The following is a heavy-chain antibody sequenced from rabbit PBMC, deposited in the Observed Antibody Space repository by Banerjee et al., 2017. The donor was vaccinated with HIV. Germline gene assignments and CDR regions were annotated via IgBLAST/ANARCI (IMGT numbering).Heavy chain of an antibody. CDR1: GFSFSSSYY. V-gene: IGHV1S40*01. J-gene: IGHJ4*01. Sequence: QSLEESGGDLVKPGASLTLTCTASGFSFSSSYYMCWVRQAPGKGLEWIACIYAGSSGSTYYANWAKGRFTISKTSSTTVTLQMTSLTAADTATYFCAKTNSYVGDVTYGYATYFNLWGPGTLVTVS. CDR2: IYAGSSGST. D-gene: IGHD6-1*01. CDR3: AKTNSYVGDVTYGYATYFNL.